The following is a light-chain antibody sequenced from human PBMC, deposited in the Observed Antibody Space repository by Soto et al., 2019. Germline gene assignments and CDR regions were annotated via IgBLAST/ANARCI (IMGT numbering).Light chain of an antibody. Sequence: DIQMTQSPSSLAASVGDRITITCQASQDIKQYVNWYQQKPGKAPILLIFDVSRLEAGAPSRFSGSGFGTDFSFTISSLQPEDFATYYCQQYENLPVTFGGGTKVDIK. CDR1: QDIKQY. V-gene: IGKV1-33*01. CDR2: DVS. CDR3: QQYENLPVT. J-gene: IGKJ4*01.